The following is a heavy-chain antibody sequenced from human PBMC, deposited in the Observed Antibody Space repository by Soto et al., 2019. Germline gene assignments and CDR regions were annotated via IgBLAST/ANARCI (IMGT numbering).Heavy chain of an antibody. CDR2: ISAYNGNT. J-gene: IGHJ6*02. CDR1: GYTFTSYG. Sequence: ASVKVSCKASGYTFTSYGISWVRQAPGQGLEWMGRISAYNGNTSYAQKLQGRVTMTTDTSTSTAYMELRSLRSDDTAVYYCAREGGYDFWSGYKGYFYGMDVWGQGTTVTVYS. D-gene: IGHD3-3*01. V-gene: IGHV1-18*04. CDR3: AREGGYDFWSGYKGYFYGMDV.